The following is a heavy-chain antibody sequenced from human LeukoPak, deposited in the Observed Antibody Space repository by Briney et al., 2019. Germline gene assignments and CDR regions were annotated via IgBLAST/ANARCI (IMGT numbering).Heavy chain of an antibody. CDR1: GFTFSSYW. D-gene: IGHD3-10*01. CDR2: IKQDGSEK. J-gene: IGHJ6*03. Sequence: GGSLRLSCAASGFTFSSYWMSWVRQAPGKGLEWVANIKQDGSEKYYVDSVKGRFTISRVNAKNSLYLQMNSLRAEDTAVYYCAKGAFRDQVQGYYYMDVWGKGTTVTVSS. V-gene: IGHV3-7*01. CDR3: AKGAFRDQVQGYYYMDV.